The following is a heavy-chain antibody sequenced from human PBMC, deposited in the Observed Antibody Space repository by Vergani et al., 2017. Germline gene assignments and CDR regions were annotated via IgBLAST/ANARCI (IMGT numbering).Heavy chain of an antibody. Sequence: QVQLVQSGDEVKKPGSSVKVSCKASGGTFSSYAISWVRQAPGQGLEWMGRIITIFGTANYAQKFQGRVTITADESTSTSYTGLSSLRSVDTAVYYCASDDIFVVTATHPPGDAFDIWGQGTMVTVSS. D-gene: IGHD2-21*02. CDR1: GGTFSSYA. J-gene: IGHJ3*02. CDR3: ASDDIFVVTATHPPGDAFDI. CDR2: IITIFGTA. V-gene: IGHV1-69*13.